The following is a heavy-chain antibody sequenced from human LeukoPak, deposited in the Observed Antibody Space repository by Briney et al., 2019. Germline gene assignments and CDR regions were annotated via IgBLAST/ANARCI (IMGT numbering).Heavy chain of an antibody. CDR3: AKDRDGSGSSASNWFDP. CDR2: ISGSGGST. Sequence: GGSLRLSCAASGFTFSSYAMSWVRQAPGKGLEWVSAISGSGGSTYYADSVKGRFTISRDNSKNTLYLQMNSLRAEDTAVYYCAKDRDGSGSSASNWFDPWGQGTLDTVSS. V-gene: IGHV3-23*01. J-gene: IGHJ5*02. CDR1: GFTFSSYA. D-gene: IGHD3-10*01.